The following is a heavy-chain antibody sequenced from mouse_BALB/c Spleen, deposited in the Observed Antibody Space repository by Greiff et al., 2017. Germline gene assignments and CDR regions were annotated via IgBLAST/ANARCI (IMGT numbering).Heavy chain of an antibody. CDR2: ISSGGSYT. D-gene: IGHD1-1*01. V-gene: IGHV5-6*02. Sequence: DVKLVESGGDLVKPGGSLKLSCAASGFTFSSYGMSWVRQTPDKRLEWVATISSGGSYTYYPDSVKGRFTISRDNAKNTLYLQMSSLKSEDTAMYYCARRGTTVVRAMDYWGQGTSVTVSS. J-gene: IGHJ4*01. CDR3: ARRGTTVVRAMDY. CDR1: GFTFSSYG.